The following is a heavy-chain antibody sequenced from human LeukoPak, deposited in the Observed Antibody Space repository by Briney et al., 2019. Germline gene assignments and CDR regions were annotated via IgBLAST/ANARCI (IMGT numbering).Heavy chain of an antibody. CDR1: GFTFSSYW. J-gene: IGHJ4*02. D-gene: IGHD3-22*01. V-gene: IGHV3-74*01. CDR2: INSDGSST. Sequence: GGSLRLSCAASGFTFSSYWMHWVRQAPGKGLVWVSRINSDGSSTSYADSVKGRFTISRDNAKNTLYLQMNSLKTEDTAVYYCTTDLWTGDYYQDYWGQGTLVTVSS. CDR3: TTDLWTGDYYQDY.